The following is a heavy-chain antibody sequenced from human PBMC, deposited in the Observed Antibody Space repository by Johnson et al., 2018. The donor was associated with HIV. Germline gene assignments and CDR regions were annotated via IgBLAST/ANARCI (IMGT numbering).Heavy chain of an antibody. Sequence: VQLVESGGGVVRPGRSLRLSCAASGFTFDDYGMTWVRQPPGKGLEWVSGINWNGGSTGYADSVKGRFTISRDNAKNSLYLQMNSLRAEDTALYYCAKEPRPGIVATDDAFDIWGQGTMVTVSS. CDR2: INWNGGST. V-gene: IGHV3-20*04. CDR3: AKEPRPGIVATDDAFDI. D-gene: IGHD5-12*01. J-gene: IGHJ3*02. CDR1: GFTFDDYG.